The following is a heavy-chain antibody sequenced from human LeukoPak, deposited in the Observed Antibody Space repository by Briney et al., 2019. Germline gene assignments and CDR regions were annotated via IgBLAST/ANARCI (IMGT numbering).Heavy chain of an antibody. CDR2: TYYRSKWYN. J-gene: IGHJ4*02. CDR1: GDSVSSNDAT. V-gene: IGHV6-1*01. Sequence: SQTLSLTCDISGDSVSSNDATWNWVRQSPSRGLEWLGRTYYRSKWYNDYAVSVKSRLSINPDTSKSQFSLQLNSVTPEDTAVYYCETAISLTGGLDSWGQGTLVTVSS. D-gene: IGHD3-9*01. CDR3: ETAISLTGGLDS.